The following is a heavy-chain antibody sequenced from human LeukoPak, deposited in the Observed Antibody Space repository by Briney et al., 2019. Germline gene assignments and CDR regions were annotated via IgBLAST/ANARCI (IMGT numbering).Heavy chain of an antibody. CDR3: ARGGTWPSSAGYYYYYGMDV. D-gene: IGHD6-6*01. CDR2: INAGTGDT. CDR1: GYTFTSYA. Sequence: ASVKVSCKASGYTFTSYAMHWVRQAPGQRLEWVGWINAGTGDTKYSQKFQGRVTITRDTSASTAYMELSSLRSEDTAVYYCARGGTWPSSAGYYYYYGMDVWGQGTTVTVSS. J-gene: IGHJ6*02. V-gene: IGHV1-3*01.